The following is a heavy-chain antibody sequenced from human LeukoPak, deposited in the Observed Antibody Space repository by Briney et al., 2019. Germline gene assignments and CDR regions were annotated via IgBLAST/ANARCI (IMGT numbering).Heavy chain of an antibody. CDR1: GGSISSGGYY. CDR3: ARDFSDSSGWGLIDAFDI. Sequence: SQTLSLTCTVSGGSISSGGYYWSWIRQHPGKGLEWIGYIYYSGSTYYNPSLKSRVTISVDTSKNQFSLKLSSVTAADTAVYYCARDFSDSSGWGLIDAFDIWGQGTMVTVSS. D-gene: IGHD6-19*01. CDR2: IYYSGST. J-gene: IGHJ3*02. V-gene: IGHV4-31*03.